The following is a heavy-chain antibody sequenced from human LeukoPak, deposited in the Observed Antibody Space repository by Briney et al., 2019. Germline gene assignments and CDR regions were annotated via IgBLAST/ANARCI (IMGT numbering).Heavy chain of an antibody. CDR1: GFTFSGFW. Sequence: GGSLRLSCAVSGFTFSGFWMSWSRQAPGKGLEWVASINSDGSEGYYADVVKGRFTISRDNAKNSLYLQINSLRAEDTAVYYCARSRVSDYVSFYYYGMDVWGQGTTVTVSS. J-gene: IGHJ6*02. CDR2: INSDGSEG. D-gene: IGHD3-16*01. CDR3: ARSRVSDYVSFYYYGMDV. V-gene: IGHV3-7*03.